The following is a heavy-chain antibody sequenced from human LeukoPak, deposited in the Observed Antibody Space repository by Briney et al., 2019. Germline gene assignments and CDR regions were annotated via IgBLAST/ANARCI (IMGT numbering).Heavy chain of an antibody. V-gene: IGHV1-2*02. CDR2: INPNSGGT. D-gene: IGHD3-9*01. CDR3: ARGIRYFDWLLYTHDY. CDR1: GYTFTGYY. J-gene: IGHJ4*02. Sequence: ASVKVSCEASGYTFTGYYMHWVRQAPGQGLEWMGWINPNSGGTNYAQKFQGRVTMTRDTSISTAYMELSRPRSDDTAVYYCARGIRYFDWLLYTHDYWGQGTLVTVSS.